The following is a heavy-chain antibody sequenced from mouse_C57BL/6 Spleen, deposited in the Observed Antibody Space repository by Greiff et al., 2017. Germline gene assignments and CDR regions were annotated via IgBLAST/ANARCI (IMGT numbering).Heavy chain of an antibody. D-gene: IGHD1-1*01. Sequence: QVQLQQPGAELVKPGASVKLSCKASGYTFTSYWITWLKQRPGQGLEWIGDIYPGGGSPNSNGKFKSKATLTVDTSSSTAYMQLSSLTSEDAAVYYCARGHYGSRSFAYWGQGTLVTVSA. V-gene: IGHV1-55*01. CDR3: ARGHYGSRSFAY. J-gene: IGHJ3*01. CDR2: IYPGGGSP. CDR1: GYTFTSYW.